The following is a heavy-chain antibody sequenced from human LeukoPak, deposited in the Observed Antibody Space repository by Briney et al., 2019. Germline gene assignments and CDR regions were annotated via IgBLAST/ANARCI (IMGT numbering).Heavy chain of an antibody. CDR3: ARATYGDYGKFDY. J-gene: IGHJ4*02. CDR1: GYTFTGYY. V-gene: IGHV1-2*02. CDR2: INPNSGGT. D-gene: IGHD4-17*01. Sequence: ASVKVSCKASGYTFTGYYMHWVRQAPGQGLEWMGWINPNSGGTNYAQKFQGRITMTRDTSISTAYMELSRLRSDDTAVYYCARATYGDYGKFDYWGQGTLVTVSS.